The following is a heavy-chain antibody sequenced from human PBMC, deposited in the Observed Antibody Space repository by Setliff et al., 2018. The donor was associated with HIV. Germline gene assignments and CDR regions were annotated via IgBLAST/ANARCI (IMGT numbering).Heavy chain of an antibody. CDR2: ISYNGRAY. CDR1: GFRFSDYA. J-gene: IGHJ4*02. Sequence: GGSLRLSCVASGFRFSDYALHWVRQAPGKGLEWVAVISYNGRAYHYADAVKGRFTISRDNSKNMLALHMNSLRAEDTAVYYCARGPGYNYMDYWGQGTLVTVSS. CDR3: ARGPGYNYMDY. V-gene: IGHV3-30*04. D-gene: IGHD5-12*01.